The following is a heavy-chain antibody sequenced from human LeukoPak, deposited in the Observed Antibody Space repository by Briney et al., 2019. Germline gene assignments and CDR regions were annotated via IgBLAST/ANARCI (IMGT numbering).Heavy chain of an antibody. Sequence: GGSLRLSCAASGFPFSNYGMHWVRQAPGKGPAWVAVISHDGSNKHYEDSVKGRFTISRDNSKNTLYLQMNSLSDEDTAVYYCARDAGNSGYGCDLWGQGTLVTVSS. CDR2: ISHDGSNK. D-gene: IGHD5-12*01. J-gene: IGHJ5*02. CDR1: GFPFSNYG. CDR3: ARDAGNSGYGCDL. V-gene: IGHV3-30*03.